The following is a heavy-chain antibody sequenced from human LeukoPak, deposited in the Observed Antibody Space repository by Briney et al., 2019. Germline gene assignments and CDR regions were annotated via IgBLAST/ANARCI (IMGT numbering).Heavy chain of an antibody. CDR2: ISSFSNFR. Sequence: GGSLRLSCAASGXTFSDYYVSWIRQAPGKGLEWVSHISSFSNFRSYADSVKGRFTISRDNAKNSLYLQVNSLRAEDTAVYYCARPTIAAAGNFDYWGQGTLVTVSS. CDR1: GXTFSDYY. V-gene: IGHV3-11*03. CDR3: ARPTIAAAGNFDY. D-gene: IGHD6-13*01. J-gene: IGHJ4*02.